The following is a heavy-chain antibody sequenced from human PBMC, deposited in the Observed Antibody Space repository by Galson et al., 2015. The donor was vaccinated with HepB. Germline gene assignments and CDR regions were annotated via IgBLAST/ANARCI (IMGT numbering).Heavy chain of an antibody. D-gene: IGHD2-21*01. V-gene: IGHV3-49*04. CDR2: IRSKAYGETP. Sequence: SLRLSWAVSGITFGDYAMSWVRQAPGKGLEGVGVIRSKAYGETPEYAASLKGRFIISIDDSKSIAYLQMNSLKIEDTAVYYCTRAGIPHIHDAFDIWGQGTVVSVSS. CDR1: GITFGDYA. J-gene: IGHJ3*02. CDR3: TRAGIPHIHDAFDI.